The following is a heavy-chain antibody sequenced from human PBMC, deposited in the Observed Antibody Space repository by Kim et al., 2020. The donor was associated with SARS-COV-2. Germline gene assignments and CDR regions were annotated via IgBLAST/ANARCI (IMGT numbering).Heavy chain of an antibody. Sequence: GESLKISCKGSGYSFTSYWISWVRQMPGKGLEWMGRIDPSDSYTNYSPSFQGHVTISADKSISTAYLQWSSLKALDTAMYYCARAVYDSSGYSWVHWWYYGMDVWGQGTTVTVSS. CDR3: ARAVYDSSGYSWVHWWYYGMDV. CDR2: IDPSDSYT. CDR1: GYSFTSYW. D-gene: IGHD3-22*01. V-gene: IGHV5-10-1*01. J-gene: IGHJ6*02.